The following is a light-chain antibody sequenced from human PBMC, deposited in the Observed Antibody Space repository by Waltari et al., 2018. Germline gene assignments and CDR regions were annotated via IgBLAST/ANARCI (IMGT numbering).Light chain of an antibody. CDR1: QSVLYSSNNKNY. CDR2: WAS. Sequence: DIVMTQSPDSLAGSLGARATITCKSSQSVLYSSNNKNYLAWYQQKPGQPPKLLIYWASTRESGAPDRFSGSGSGTDFTLTISSLQAEDVAVYYCQQYYSTPPTFGQGTKVEIK. CDR3: QQYYSTPPT. V-gene: IGKV4-1*01. J-gene: IGKJ1*01.